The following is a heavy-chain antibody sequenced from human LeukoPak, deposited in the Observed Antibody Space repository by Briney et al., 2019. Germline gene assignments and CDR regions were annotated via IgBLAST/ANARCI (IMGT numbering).Heavy chain of an antibody. V-gene: IGHV1-2*02. J-gene: IGHJ4*02. CDR2: INPNSGGT. D-gene: IGHD3-16*01. CDR3: ARDSLGSMEY. Sequence: GASVKVSCKASGYTFTGYYMHWVRQAPGQGLEWMGWINPNSGGTNYAQKFQGRVTMTRDTSTSTAYMELRSLRSDDTAVYYCARDSLGSMEYWGQGTLVTVSS. CDR1: GYTFTGYY.